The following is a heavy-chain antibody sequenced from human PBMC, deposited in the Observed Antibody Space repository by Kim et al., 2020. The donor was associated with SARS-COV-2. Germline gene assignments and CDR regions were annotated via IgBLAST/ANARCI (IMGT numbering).Heavy chain of an antibody. D-gene: IGHD3-3*01. Sequence: GGSLRLSCAASGFTFSSYGMHWVRQAPGKGLEWVAVISYDGSNKYYADSVKGRFTISRDNSKNTLYLQMNSLRAEDTAVYYCAKDVAELRFLEGRPEDWG. V-gene: IGHV3-30*18. CDR2: ISYDGSNK. CDR3: AKDVAELRFLEGRPED. CDR1: GFTFSSYG. J-gene: IGHJ1*01.